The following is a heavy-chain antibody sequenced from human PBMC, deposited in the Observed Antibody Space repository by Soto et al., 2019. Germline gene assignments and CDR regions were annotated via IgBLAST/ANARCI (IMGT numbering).Heavy chain of an antibody. V-gene: IGHV1-69*06. CDR2: IIPIFGTA. CDR3: ARVPRSSLWFDH. J-gene: IGHJ5*02. Sequence: GASVKVSGKCSGGTFSSYAIIWVRQAPGQGLEWMGGIIPIFGTANYAQKFQGRVTITADKSTSTAYMELSSLRSEDTAVYYCARVPRSSLWFDHCGKGT. D-gene: IGHD6-6*01. CDR1: GGTFSSYA.